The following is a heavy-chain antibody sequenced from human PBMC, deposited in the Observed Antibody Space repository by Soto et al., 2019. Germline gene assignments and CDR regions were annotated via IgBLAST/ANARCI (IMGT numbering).Heavy chain of an antibody. D-gene: IGHD2-8*01. CDR2: IYYSGST. J-gene: IGHJ4*02. CDR3: ARDLSCTNGVCVDY. CDR1: GGSISSYY. V-gene: IGHV4-59*01. Sequence: SETLSLTCTVSGGSISSYYWSWIRQPPGKGLEWIGYIYYSGSTNYNPSLKSRVTISVDTSKNQFSLKLSSVTAADTAVYYCARDLSCTNGVCVDYWGQGTLVTVSS.